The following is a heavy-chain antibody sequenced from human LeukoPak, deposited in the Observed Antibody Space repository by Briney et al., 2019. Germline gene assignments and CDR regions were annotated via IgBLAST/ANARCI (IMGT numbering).Heavy chain of an antibody. D-gene: IGHD3-22*01. CDR1: GFTFSSYE. J-gene: IGHJ6*03. CDR2: ISGSGGST. V-gene: IGHV1-46*01. Sequence: PGGSLRLSCAASGFTFSSYEMNWVRQAPGKGLEWVSTISGSGGSTSYAQKFQGRVTMTRDTSTSTVYMELSSLRSEDTAVYYCARDGYYYDSSGYLPTYYMDVWGKGTTVTISS. CDR3: ARDGYYYDSSGYLPTYYMDV.